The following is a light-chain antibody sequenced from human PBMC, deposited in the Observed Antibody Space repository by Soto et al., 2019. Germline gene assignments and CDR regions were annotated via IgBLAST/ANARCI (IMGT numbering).Light chain of an antibody. Sequence: DIQMTQSPSTLSASVGDRVTITCRASQSISSWLAWYQQKPGKAPKLLIYKASILESGVPSRFSDSGSGTEFTLTISSLQPDDFATYYCQQYNSYSWTFGQGTKVEIK. V-gene: IGKV1-5*03. J-gene: IGKJ1*01. CDR3: QQYNSYSWT. CDR2: KAS. CDR1: QSISSW.